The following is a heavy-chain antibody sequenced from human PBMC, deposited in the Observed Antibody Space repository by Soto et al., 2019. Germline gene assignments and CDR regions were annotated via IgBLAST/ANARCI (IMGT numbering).Heavy chain of an antibody. D-gene: IGHD2-8*02. Sequence: SLRLSCTASGFNFNSYAMIWVRQAPGKGLEWVSGISGYGDTTYYSASVKGRFTISRDNSQKMLFLQMNSLRAEDTAMYYCANVPLVLSNAFDLWGQGTKVTVSS. J-gene: IGHJ3*01. CDR2: ISGYGDTT. CDR3: ANVPLVLSNAFDL. V-gene: IGHV3-23*01. CDR1: GFNFNSYA.